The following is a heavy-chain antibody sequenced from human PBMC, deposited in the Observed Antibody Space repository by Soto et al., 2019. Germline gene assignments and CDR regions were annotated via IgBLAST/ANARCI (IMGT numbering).Heavy chain of an antibody. Sequence: ASVKVSCKASGYTFTSYYMHWVRQAPGQGLEWMGIINPSGGSTSYAQKFQGRVTMTRDTSTSTVYMELSSLRSEDTAVYYCARDVDIVVVPAAMGQDYYYYGMDVWGQGTTVTVSS. J-gene: IGHJ6*02. CDR2: INPSGGST. CDR1: GYTFTSYY. CDR3: ARDVDIVVVPAAMGQDYYYYGMDV. V-gene: IGHV1-46*01. D-gene: IGHD2-2*03.